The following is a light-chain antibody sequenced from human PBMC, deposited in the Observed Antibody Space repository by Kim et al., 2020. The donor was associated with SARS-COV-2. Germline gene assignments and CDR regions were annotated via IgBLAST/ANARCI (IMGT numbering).Light chain of an antibody. Sequence: LSPGERATRSCRDSQPVTKFLGWYQQKPGQAPRILIYDTSISATDIPAMFSGSGSGTDFTLTISSIEPEDFATYYCQQRNNWPLTFGGGTKVDIK. J-gene: IGKJ4*01. CDR1: QPVTKF. CDR3: QQRNNWPLT. CDR2: DTS. V-gene: IGKV3-11*01.